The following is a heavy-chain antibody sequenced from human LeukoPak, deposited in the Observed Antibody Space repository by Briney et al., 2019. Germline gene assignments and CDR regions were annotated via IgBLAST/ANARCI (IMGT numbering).Heavy chain of an antibody. CDR3: ARDGNCSGGSCSGLFDY. CDR2: IIPTFGTA. Sequence: VASVKVSCKASGGTFSSYAISWVRQAPGQGLEWMGGIIPTFGTANYAQKFQGRVTITADESTSTAYMELSSLGSEDTAVYYCARDGNCSGGSCSGLFDYWGQGTLVTVSS. J-gene: IGHJ4*02. CDR1: GGTFSSYA. D-gene: IGHD2-15*01. V-gene: IGHV1-69*13.